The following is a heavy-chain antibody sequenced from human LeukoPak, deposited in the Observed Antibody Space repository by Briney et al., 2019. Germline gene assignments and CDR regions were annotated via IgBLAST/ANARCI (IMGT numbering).Heavy chain of an antibody. D-gene: IGHD5-24*01. CDR3: ARERGERWLHETYFDY. CDR2: INPSGGST. Sequence: ASVKVSCKASGYTFTSYYMHWVRQAPGQGLEWMGIINPSGGSTSYAQKFQGRVTMTRDTSTSTVYMELSSLRSEDTAVYYCARERGERWLHETYFDYWGQGTLVTVST. V-gene: IGHV1-46*01. J-gene: IGHJ4*02. CDR1: GYTFTSYY.